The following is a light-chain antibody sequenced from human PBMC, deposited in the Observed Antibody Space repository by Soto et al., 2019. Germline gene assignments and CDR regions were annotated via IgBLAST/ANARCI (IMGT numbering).Light chain of an antibody. CDR3: CSYVRGGNYV. V-gene: IGLV2-23*02. J-gene: IGLJ1*01. Sequence: QSALTQPASVSGSPGQSITISCTGTSSDVGTSSLVSWYQQHPGKAPKLMIYEVTKRPSGASDRFSGSKSGYTASLTISGRQAEDEGDYYCCSYVRGGNYVFGTGTKLTVL. CDR2: EVT. CDR1: SSDVGTSSL.